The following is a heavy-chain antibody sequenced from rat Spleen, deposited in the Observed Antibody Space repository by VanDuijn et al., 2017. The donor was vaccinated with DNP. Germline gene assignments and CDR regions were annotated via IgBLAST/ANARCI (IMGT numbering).Heavy chain of an antibody. V-gene: IGHV5-22*01. D-gene: IGHD1-10*01. CDR2: IRYDGGTT. CDR3: ASLNNYNWFAY. J-gene: IGHJ3*01. CDR1: GFTFSDYY. Sequence: EVQLVESGGGLVQPGRSLKLSCAASGFTFSDYYMAWVRQAPTKGLEWVAYIRYDGGTTYYGDSEKGRFTISRDNAKSTLYLQMNSLRSEDTATYYCASLNNYNWFAYWGQGTLVTVSS.